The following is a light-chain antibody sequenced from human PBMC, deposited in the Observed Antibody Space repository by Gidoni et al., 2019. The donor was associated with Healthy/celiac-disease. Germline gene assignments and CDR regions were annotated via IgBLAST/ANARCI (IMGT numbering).Light chain of an antibody. J-gene: IGLJ7*01. CDR2: YDS. CDR1: NIGSKS. CDR3: QVWDSSSDHPV. Sequence: SYVLTQPPSVSGAPGKTARITCGGNNIGSKSVHGYQQKPGQAPVLVIYYDSDRPSGIPERFSGSNSGNTATLTISRVEAGDEADYYCQVWDSSSDHPVFGGGTQLTVI. V-gene: IGLV3-21*04.